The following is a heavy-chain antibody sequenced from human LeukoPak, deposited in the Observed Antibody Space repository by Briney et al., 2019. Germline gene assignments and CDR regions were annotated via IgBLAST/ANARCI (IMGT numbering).Heavy chain of an antibody. CDR3: ARARDYDFWSGYYTGEYYFDY. J-gene: IGHJ4*02. CDR2: INSDGSST. D-gene: IGHD3-3*01. Sequence: PGGSLRLSCAASGFTFSSYWMHWVRQAPGKGLVWVSRINSDGSSTSYADSVKGRFTISRDNAKNSLYLQMNSLRAEDTAVYYCARARDYDFWSGYYTGEYYFDYWGQGTLVTVSS. CDR1: GFTFSSYW. V-gene: IGHV3-74*01.